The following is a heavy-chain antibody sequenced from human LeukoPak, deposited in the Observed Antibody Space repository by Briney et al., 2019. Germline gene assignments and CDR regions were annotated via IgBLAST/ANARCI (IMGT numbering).Heavy chain of an antibody. CDR1: GFTFSSYT. CDR2: ISGSGGST. V-gene: IGHV3-23*01. J-gene: IGHJ4*02. CDR3: AKDYPLDY. Sequence: GGSLRLSCAASGFTFSSYTMHWIRQAPGKGLEWVSAISGSGGSTYYADSVKGRFTISRDNSENTLYLQMNTLRAEDTAVYYCAKDYPLDYWGQGALVTVSS.